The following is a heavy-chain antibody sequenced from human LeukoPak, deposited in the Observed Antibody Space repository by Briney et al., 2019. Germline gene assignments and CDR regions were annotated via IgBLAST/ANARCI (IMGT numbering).Heavy chain of an antibody. CDR1: GFTFSRYW. D-gene: IGHD6-19*01. V-gene: IGHV3-7*01. CDR2: IKQDGSEK. Sequence: PGGSLRLSCAASGFTFSRYWMNWVRQAPGKGLEWLANIKQDGSEKYYVDSVKGRFTISRDNAQNLVYLQLNILRADDTAVYYCAGGAGWTSDIWGQGTLVIVSS. CDR3: AGGAGWTSDI. J-gene: IGHJ3*02.